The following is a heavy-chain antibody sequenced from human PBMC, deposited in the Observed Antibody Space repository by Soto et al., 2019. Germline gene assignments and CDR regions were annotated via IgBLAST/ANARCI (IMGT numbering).Heavy chain of an antibody. Sequence: GGSLRLSCAASGFTFSSYSMNWVRQAPGKGLEWVSSISSSSSYIYYADSVKGRFTMSRDNAKNSLYLQMNSLRAEDTAVYYCARDPYDFWSGSNWFDPWGQGTLVTVSS. V-gene: IGHV3-21*01. CDR1: GFTFSSYS. D-gene: IGHD3-3*01. CDR3: ARDPYDFWSGSNWFDP. CDR2: ISSSSSYI. J-gene: IGHJ5*02.